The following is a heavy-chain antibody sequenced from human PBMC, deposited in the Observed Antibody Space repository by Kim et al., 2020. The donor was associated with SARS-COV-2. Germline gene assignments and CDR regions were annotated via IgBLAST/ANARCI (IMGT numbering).Heavy chain of an antibody. CDR2: ISYDGSNQ. D-gene: IGHD6-19*01. CDR1: EFTFSSYG. CDR3: AKPDNSSGWYYFDY. J-gene: IGHJ4*02. Sequence: GGSLRLSCSASEFTFSSYGMHWVRQAPGTGLEWVAVISYDGSNQYYAASVKGRFTISRDNSKNTLYLQMNSLGAEDTAVYYCAKPDNSSGWYYFDYWGQGTLVTVAA. V-gene: IGHV3-30*18.